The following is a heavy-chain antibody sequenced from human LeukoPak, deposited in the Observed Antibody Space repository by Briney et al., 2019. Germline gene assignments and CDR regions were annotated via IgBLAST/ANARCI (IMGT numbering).Heavy chain of an antibody. CDR2: INSDETIS. CDR1: GFTFSSYW. J-gene: IGHJ4*02. Sequence: GGSLRLSCAASGFTFSSYWMHWVRQVPNQGLMWVSRINSDETISEYVDSVNGRFTISRDNAKNTLYLQMNSLRAEDTAVYYCARGSLSIVVVTDLDYWGQGTLVTVSS. V-gene: IGHV3-74*01. CDR3: ARGSLSIVVVTDLDY. D-gene: IGHD2-21*02.